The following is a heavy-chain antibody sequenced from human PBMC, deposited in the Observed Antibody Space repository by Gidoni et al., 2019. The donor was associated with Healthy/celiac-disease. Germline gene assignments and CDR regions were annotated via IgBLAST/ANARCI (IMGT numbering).Heavy chain of an antibody. D-gene: IGHD4-17*01. CDR1: GGSFSGYY. Sequence: QVQLQQWGAGLLKPSETLSLTCAVSGGSFSGYYWSWIRQPPGKGLEWIGEINHSGSTNYNPSLKSRVTISVDTSKNQFSLKLSSVTAADTAVYYCARVPNFDYGGNSSYWGQGTLVTVSS. CDR3: ARVPNFDYGGNSSY. CDR2: INHSGST. J-gene: IGHJ4*02. V-gene: IGHV4-34*01.